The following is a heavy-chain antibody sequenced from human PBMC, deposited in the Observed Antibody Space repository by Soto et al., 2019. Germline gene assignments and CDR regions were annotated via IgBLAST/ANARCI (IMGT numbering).Heavy chain of an antibody. J-gene: IGHJ6*02. Sequence: SLRLSCAASGFTFSSYGMHWVRQAPGKGLEWVAVIWYDGSNKYYADSVKGRFTISRDNSKNTLYLQMNSLRAEDTAVYYCARPTLGYCSGGSCFVGRNYYGMDVWGQGTTVTVSS. CDR3: ARPTLGYCSGGSCFVGRNYYGMDV. CDR2: IWYDGSNK. V-gene: IGHV3-33*01. D-gene: IGHD2-15*01. CDR1: GFTFSSYG.